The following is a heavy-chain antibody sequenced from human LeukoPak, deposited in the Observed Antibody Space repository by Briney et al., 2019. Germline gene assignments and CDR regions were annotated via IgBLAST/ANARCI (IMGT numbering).Heavy chain of an antibody. Sequence: SEILSLTCTVSGGSISTYYWSWIRQPAGKGLEWIGRIYTNENTNYNPSLRSRVTMSVDTSKNQFSLKLSSVTAADTAVYYCAREGQRPTWGQGTLVTVSS. D-gene: IGHD6-25*01. CDR2: IYTNENT. J-gene: IGHJ5*02. CDR1: GGSISTYY. V-gene: IGHV4-4*07. CDR3: AREGQRPT.